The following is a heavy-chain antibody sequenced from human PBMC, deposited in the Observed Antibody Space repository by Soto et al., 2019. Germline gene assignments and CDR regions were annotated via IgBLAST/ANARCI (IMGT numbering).Heavy chain of an antibody. CDR2: ISGNDGST. J-gene: IGHJ5*02. D-gene: IGHD6-19*01. V-gene: IGHV3-23*01. CDR3: GEVAGPFGT. Sequence: GGSLRLSCAASGFTFSSYAMNWVRQAPGKGLEWVSSISGNDGSTYYADSVKGRFTISRDNSKNTLYLQMNSLRADDAAVYYCGEVAGPFGTWGQGTLVTVSS. CDR1: GFTFSSYA.